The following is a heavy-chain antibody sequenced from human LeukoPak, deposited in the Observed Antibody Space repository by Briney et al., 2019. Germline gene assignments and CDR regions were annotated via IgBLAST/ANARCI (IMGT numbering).Heavy chain of an antibody. Sequence: PGGSLRLSCAASGFTFGTYAMNWVRQAPGKGLGWVSYISSSSSTIYFPDSVKGRFTISRDNAKSSLYLQMNGLRDEDTAVYYCARDAGSGYFDYWSQGTLVTVSS. J-gene: IGHJ4*02. V-gene: IGHV3-48*02. CDR1: GFTFGTYA. CDR2: ISSSSSTI. D-gene: IGHD6-19*01. CDR3: ARDAGSGYFDY.